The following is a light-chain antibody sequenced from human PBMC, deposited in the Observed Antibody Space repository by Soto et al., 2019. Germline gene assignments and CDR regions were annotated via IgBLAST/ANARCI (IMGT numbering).Light chain of an antibody. CDR1: QSVSSSY. CDR2: GAS. V-gene: IGKV3-20*01. CDR3: QQYGSSPRT. Sequence: EIVMTQSPVTLSVSPWERATLSCRASQSVSSSYLAWYQQKPGQAPRLLIYGASSRATGIPDRSSGSGSGTDFTLTISRLEPEDFAVYYCQQYGSSPRTFGQGTKVDIK. J-gene: IGKJ1*01.